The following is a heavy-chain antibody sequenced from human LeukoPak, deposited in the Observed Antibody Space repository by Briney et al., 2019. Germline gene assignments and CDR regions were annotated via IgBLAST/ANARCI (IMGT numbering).Heavy chain of an antibody. J-gene: IGHJ4*02. CDR1: GGSISSYY. D-gene: IGHD6-19*01. V-gene: IGHV4-4*07. CDR3: AREEDSSGWFRSDY. Sequence: SETLSLTCTVSGGSISSYYWSWIRQPAGKGLEWIGRIYTSGSINYNPSLKSRVTMSVDTSKNQFSLKLSSVTAADTAVYYCAREEDSSGWFRSDYWGQGTLVTVSS. CDR2: IYTSGSI.